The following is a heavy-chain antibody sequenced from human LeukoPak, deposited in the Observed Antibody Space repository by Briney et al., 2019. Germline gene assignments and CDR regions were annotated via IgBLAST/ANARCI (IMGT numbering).Heavy chain of an antibody. CDR3: TREGIGYYYYMDV. V-gene: IGHV3-49*04. J-gene: IGHJ6*03. Sequence: LSLTCAVYGGSFSGYYWSWVRQAPGKGLEWVGFIRSKAYGGTTEYAASVKGRFTISRDDSKSIAYLQMNSLKTEDTAVYYCTREGIGYYYYMDVWGKGTTVTVSS. D-gene: IGHD2-15*01. CDR1: GGSFSGYY. CDR2: IRSKAYGGTT.